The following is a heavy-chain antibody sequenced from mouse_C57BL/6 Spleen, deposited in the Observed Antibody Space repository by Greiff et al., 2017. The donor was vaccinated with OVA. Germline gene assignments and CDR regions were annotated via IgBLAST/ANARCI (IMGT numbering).Heavy chain of an antibody. J-gene: IGHJ2*01. D-gene: IGHD1-1*01. CDR2: INPNNGGT. Sequence: EVQLQQSGPELVKPGASVKMSCKASGYTFTDYNMPWVTQSHGKSLEWIGYINPNNGGTSYNQKFKGKATLTVNKSYSTAYMELRSLTSEDSAVYYCASYDYGSSHYLDYWGQGTTLTVSS. V-gene: IGHV1-22*01. CDR1: GYTFTDYN. CDR3: ASYDYGSSHYLDY.